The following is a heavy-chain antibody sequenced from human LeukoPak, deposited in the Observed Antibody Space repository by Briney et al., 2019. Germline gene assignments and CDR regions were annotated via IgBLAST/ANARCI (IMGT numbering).Heavy chain of an antibody. J-gene: IGHJ4*02. Sequence: VGSPRFSCAASGFTSSRDSISWVRQAPVNGLNWVANIKQDGSASYDVDSVKGRFTISRDNAKNSLYLQMNSLRAEDTAVYYCAKAGAVVVVAAKFFDYWGQGTLVTVSS. CDR2: IKQDGSAS. CDR3: AKAGAVVVVAAKFFDY. D-gene: IGHD2-15*01. CDR1: GFTSSRDS. V-gene: IGHV3-7*03.